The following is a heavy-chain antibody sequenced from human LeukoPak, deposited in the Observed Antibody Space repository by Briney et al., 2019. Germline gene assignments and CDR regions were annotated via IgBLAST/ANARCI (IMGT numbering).Heavy chain of an antibody. V-gene: IGHV3-9*01. CDR1: GFTFDDYA. CDR3: AKDISGAYFDY. D-gene: IGHD3-10*01. CDR2: ISWNSGSI. J-gene: IGHJ4*02. Sequence: PGGSLRLSCAVSGFTFDDYAMHWVRQAPGKGLEWVSGISWNSGSIGYADSVKGRFTISRDNAKNSLYLQMNSLRAEDTALYYCAKDISGAYFDYWGQGTLVTVSS.